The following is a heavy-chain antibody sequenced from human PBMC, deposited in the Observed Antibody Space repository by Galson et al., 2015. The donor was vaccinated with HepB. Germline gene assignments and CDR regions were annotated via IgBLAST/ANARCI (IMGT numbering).Heavy chain of an antibody. J-gene: IGHJ6*02. V-gene: IGHV3-66*01. D-gene: IGHD6-19*01. CDR2: IYSGGST. CDR3: ARAILSLRIAVAGPVYGMDV. Sequence: SLRLSCAASGFTVSSNYMSWVRQAPGKRLEWVSVIYSGGSTYYADSVKGRFTISRDNSKNTLYLQMNSLRAEDTAVYYCARAILSLRIAVAGPVYGMDVWGQGTTVTVSS. CDR1: GFTVSSNY.